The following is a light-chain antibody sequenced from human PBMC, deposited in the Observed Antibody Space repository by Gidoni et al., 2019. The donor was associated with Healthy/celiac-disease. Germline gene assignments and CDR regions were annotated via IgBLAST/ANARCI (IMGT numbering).Light chain of an antibody. CDR1: QSVLYSSNNKNY. J-gene: IGKJ1*01. CDR2: WAS. V-gene: IGKV4-1*01. CDR3: QQYYSTPPM. Sequence: DIVMTQSPDSLAVSLGERATINCKSSQSVLYSSNNKNYLAWYQQKPGQPPKLLIYWASTRESGVPDRFSGNGSGTDFTLTISSLQAEDVAVYYCQQYYSTPPMFGQXTKVEIK.